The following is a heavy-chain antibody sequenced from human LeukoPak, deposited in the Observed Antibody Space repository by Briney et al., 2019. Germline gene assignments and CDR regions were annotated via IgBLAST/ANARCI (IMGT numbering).Heavy chain of an antibody. D-gene: IGHD6-13*01. CDR3: AREARSWYRDYFDY. Sequence: GGSLRLSCAAPGFTFSSYEMNWVRQAPGKGLEWVSYISSSGSTMYYADSVKGRFTISRDNAKNSLFLQMNSLRAEDTAVYYCAREARSWYRDYFDYWGQGTLVAVSS. J-gene: IGHJ4*02. CDR1: GFTFSSYE. CDR2: ISSSGSTM. V-gene: IGHV3-48*03.